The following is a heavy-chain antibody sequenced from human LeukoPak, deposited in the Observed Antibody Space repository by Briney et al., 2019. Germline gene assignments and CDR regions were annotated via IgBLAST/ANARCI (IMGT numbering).Heavy chain of an antibody. D-gene: IGHD3-10*01. CDR3: ARDSYYGSGSYSLTNDAFDI. J-gene: IGHJ3*02. V-gene: IGHV4-4*07. CDR2: IYTSGST. Sequence: SETLSLTCTVSGGSISSYYWSWIRQPAGKGLEWIGRIYTSGSTNYNPSLKSRVTMSVDTSKNQFSLKLSSVTAADTAVYYCARDSYYGSGSYSLTNDAFDIWGQGTMVTVSS. CDR1: GGSISSYY.